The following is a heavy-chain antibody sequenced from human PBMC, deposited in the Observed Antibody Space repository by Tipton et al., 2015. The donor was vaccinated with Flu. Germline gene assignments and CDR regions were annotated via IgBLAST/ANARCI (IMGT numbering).Heavy chain of an antibody. CDR2: INPTDGRT. CDR1: GYTFTSYY. D-gene: IGHD3-22*01. Sequence: QVQLVQSGAEVRKPGASVKVSCKASGYTFTSYYLHWVRQAPGQALEWMGKINPTDGRTTYAQKFQGRVTMTRVTSTSTVYMELSSLRSEAPAVFYCARDRSYYYGSSGSPSPYYYGLDVWGQGTTFTVSS. J-gene: IGHJ6*02. V-gene: IGHV1-46*01. CDR3: ARDRSYYYGSSGSPSPYYYGLDV.